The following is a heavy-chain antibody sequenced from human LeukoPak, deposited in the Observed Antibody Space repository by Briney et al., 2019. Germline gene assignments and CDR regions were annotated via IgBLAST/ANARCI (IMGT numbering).Heavy chain of an antibody. Sequence: PSETLSLTCTVSGGSISSYYWSRIRQPPGKGLEWIGYMSYSGSSSYNPSLRSRVTISVDASKKQFSLKLSSVTAADTAVYYCARDGYADSSGYDYPPSVWGQGTLVTVSS. D-gene: IGHD3-22*01. CDR2: MSYSGSS. J-gene: IGHJ4*02. V-gene: IGHV4-59*01. CDR3: ARDGYADSSGYDYPPSV. CDR1: GGSISSYY.